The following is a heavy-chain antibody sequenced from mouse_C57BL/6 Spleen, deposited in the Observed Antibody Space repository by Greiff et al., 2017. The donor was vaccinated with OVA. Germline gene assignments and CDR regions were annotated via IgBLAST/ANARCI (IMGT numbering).Heavy chain of an antibody. CDR3: ARNSDDSNHWYFDV. CDR2: IWTGGGT. D-gene: IGHD2-5*01. V-gene: IGHV2-9-1*01. Sequence: VQVVESGPGLVAPSQSLSITCTVSGFSLTSYAISWVRPPPGKGLEWLGVIWTGGGTNYNSALKSRLSISKDNSKSQVFLKMNSLQTDDTARYYCARNSDDSNHWYFDVWGTGTTVTVSS. J-gene: IGHJ1*03. CDR1: GFSLTSYA.